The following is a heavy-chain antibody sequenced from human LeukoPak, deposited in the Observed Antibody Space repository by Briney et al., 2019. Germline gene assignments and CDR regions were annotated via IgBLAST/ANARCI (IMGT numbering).Heavy chain of an antibody. V-gene: IGHV1-24*01. CDR2: FDPEDGET. Sequence: ASVKVSCKVSGYTLTELSMHWVRQAPGKGLEWMGGFDPEDGETIYAQKFQGRVTMTEDTSTDTAYMELSSLRSEDTAVYYCATESHYYHSSGPTPSWFDPWGQGTLVTVSS. D-gene: IGHD3-22*01. CDR1: GYTLTELS. CDR3: ATESHYYHSSGPTPSWFDP. J-gene: IGHJ5*02.